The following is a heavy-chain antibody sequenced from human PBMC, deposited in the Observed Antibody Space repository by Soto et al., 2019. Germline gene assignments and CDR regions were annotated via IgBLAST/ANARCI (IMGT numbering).Heavy chain of an antibody. CDR1: GFPFSSFG. J-gene: IGHJ4*02. Sequence: GGSLRLSCAVSGFPFSSFGMHWVRQAPGRGLEWVAVISYDGSNKYYADSVKGRFTISRDNSKNTLYLQMNSLRAEDTAVYYCAKDGPTYDSSGYSFDYWGQGTLVTVSS. D-gene: IGHD3-22*01. CDR2: ISYDGSNK. CDR3: AKDGPTYDSSGYSFDY. V-gene: IGHV3-30*18.